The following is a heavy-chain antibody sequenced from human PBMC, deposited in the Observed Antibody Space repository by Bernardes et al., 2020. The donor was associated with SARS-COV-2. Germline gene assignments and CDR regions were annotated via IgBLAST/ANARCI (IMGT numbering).Heavy chain of an antibody. CDR1: GYAFRSYG. J-gene: IGHJ6*02. CDR2: ISCFNGDT. Sequence: ASVKVSCMAFGYAFRSYGISWARQAPGQGLEWMEWISCFNGDTRYIQKIHDRVTMTTDTSTSTAYLDLRDLRSDDTAVYYCAREVMVPSSDTYRNGMDLWGQRTTVTVSS. CDR3: AREVMVPSSDTYRNGMDL. V-gene: IGHV1-18*01. D-gene: IGHD3-16*01.